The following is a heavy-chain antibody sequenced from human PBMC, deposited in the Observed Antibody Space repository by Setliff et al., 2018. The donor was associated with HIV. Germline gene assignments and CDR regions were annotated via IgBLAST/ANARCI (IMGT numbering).Heavy chain of an antibody. V-gene: IGHV5-10-1*01. CDR1: GYSFTNYW. Sequence: PGESLKISCKGSGYSFTNYWISWVRQMPGKGLEWMGRIDPTDSYINYSPSFQGHVTISADKSISSAYLQWSSPKASDTAMYYCARREAGGGMDVWGQGTTVTVSS. J-gene: IGHJ6*02. CDR2: IDPTDSYI. D-gene: IGHD3-10*01. CDR3: ARREAGGGMDV.